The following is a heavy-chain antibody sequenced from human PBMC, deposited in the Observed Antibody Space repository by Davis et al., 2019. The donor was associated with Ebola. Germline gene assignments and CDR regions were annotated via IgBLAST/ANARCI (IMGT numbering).Heavy chain of an antibody. CDR1: GFTFSDYW. V-gene: IGHV3-74*03. CDR2: INYDGSRI. Sequence: PGGSLRLSCAASGFTFSDYWMHWVRQAPGKGLVWVSRINYDGSRIAYAGSVKGRFTISRDNAKNTLYLQMNSLRAEDTAFYYCARDLDGLSAFDLWGHGTMVTVSS. CDR3: ARDLDGLSAFDL. J-gene: IGHJ3*01. D-gene: IGHD5-24*01.